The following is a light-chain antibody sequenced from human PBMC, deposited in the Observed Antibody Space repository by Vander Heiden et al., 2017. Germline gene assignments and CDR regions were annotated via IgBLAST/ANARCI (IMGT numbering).Light chain of an antibody. CDR1: QSVLYSSNNENY. CDR2: CAS. CDR3: QQHYRTPYT. Sequence: SLGERATINCKSSQSVLYSSNNENYLAWYQQKPGQPPKLLVYCASTRESGVPDRFSGSGSGTDFTLTISSLQAEDVAVYYCQQHYRTPYTFGQGTKLEIK. V-gene: IGKV4-1*01. J-gene: IGKJ2*01.